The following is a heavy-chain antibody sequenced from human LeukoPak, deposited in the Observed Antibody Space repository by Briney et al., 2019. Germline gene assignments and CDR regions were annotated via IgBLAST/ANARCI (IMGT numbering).Heavy chain of an antibody. CDR1: GYTFTGYY. V-gene: IGHV1-2*02. CDR2: INPNSGGT. Sequence: GASVKVSCKASGYTFTGYYMHWVRQAPGQGLEWMGWINPNSGGTNYAQKFQGRVTMTRDTSISTAYMELSRLRSDDTAVYYCARNWELLSYYYYGMDVWGQGTTVTVSS. J-gene: IGHJ6*02. D-gene: IGHD1-26*01. CDR3: ARNWELLSYYYYGMDV.